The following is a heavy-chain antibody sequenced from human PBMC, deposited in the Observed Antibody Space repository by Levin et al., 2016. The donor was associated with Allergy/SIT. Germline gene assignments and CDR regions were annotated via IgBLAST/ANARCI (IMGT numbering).Heavy chain of an antibody. D-gene: IGHD2-2*01. Sequence: WVRQAPGQGLEWMGWINPNSGGTNYAQKFQGWVTMTRDTSISTAYMELSRLRSDDTAVYYCARGGERGVVVPAAPRFDPWGQGTLVTVSS. J-gene: IGHJ5*02. V-gene: IGHV1-2*04. CDR3: ARGGERGVVVPAAPRFDP. CDR2: INPNSGGT.